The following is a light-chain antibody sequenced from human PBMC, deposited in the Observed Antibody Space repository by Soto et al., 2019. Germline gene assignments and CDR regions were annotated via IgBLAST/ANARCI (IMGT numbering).Light chain of an antibody. Sequence: DIQMTQSPSTLSASVGARVTITCRASQSISIWLAWYQQKPGKAPKILIYKASSLESGVPSRFSGSGSGTEFTLTISSLQPDDFATYYCQQYSTYTPRTFGQGNKVDIK. CDR2: KAS. V-gene: IGKV1-5*03. CDR1: QSISIW. CDR3: QQYSTYTPRT. J-gene: IGKJ1*01.